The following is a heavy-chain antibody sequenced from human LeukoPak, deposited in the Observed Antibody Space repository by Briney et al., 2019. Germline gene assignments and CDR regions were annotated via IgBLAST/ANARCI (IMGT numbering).Heavy chain of an antibody. D-gene: IGHD5-18*01. J-gene: IGHJ3*01. CDR3: TTRRPWIQSR. V-gene: IGHV3-15*01. CDR1: GFTFSNAW. Sequence: GGSLRLSCAASGFTFSNAWMSWVRQAPGKGLEWVGRIKSKTDGGTTDYAAPVKGRFTISRDDSRNTLYLQMNRLKTEDKDGYYCTTRRPWIQSRWGQGTMVTVSS. CDR2: IKSKTDGGTT.